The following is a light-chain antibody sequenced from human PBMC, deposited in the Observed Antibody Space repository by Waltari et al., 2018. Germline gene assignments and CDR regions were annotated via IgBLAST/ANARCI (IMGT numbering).Light chain of an antibody. Sequence: EIVLTQSPGTLSLSPGETATLSCRASQSVASGYLAWYQQKPGQAPRLLIYGSSSRATGVPDRFSGSGSGTDFTLIITRLEPEEFAVYYCQQYISSPRTFGQGTKVEIK. J-gene: IGKJ1*01. CDR3: QQYISSPRT. CDR1: QSVASGY. CDR2: GSS. V-gene: IGKV3-20*01.